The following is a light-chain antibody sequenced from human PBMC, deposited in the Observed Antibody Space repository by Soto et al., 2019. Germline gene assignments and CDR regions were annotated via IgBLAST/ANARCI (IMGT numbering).Light chain of an antibody. V-gene: IGLV2-14*01. CDR3: YSYAVATII. CDR1: SSDVGGYEY. CDR2: EFS. J-gene: IGLJ2*01. Sequence: QSALTQPASVSGSPGQSITISCTGTSSDVGGYEYVAWYQQHPGKIPKLMIYEFSNRPFGVSNRFSGSKSGNTASQTISGLQSEDEADYYFYSYAVATIIFGGGTKVTVL.